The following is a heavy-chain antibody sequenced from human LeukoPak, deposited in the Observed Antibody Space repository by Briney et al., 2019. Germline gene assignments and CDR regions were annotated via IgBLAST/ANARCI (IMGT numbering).Heavy chain of an antibody. CDR2: IWYGGSNK. CDR1: GFTFSSYG. J-gene: IGHJ6*03. V-gene: IGHV3-30*02. Sequence: GGSLRLSCAASGFTFSSYGMHWVRQAPGKGLEWVAVIWYGGSNKYYADSVKGRFTISRDNSKNTLYLQMNSLRAEDTAVYYCAKDNCSSTSCYGYSYYMDVWGKGTTVTVSS. CDR3: AKDNCSSTSCYGYSYYMDV. D-gene: IGHD2-2*01.